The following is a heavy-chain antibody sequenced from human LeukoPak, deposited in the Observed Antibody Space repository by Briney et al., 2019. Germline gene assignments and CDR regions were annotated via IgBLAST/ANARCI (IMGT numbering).Heavy chain of an antibody. V-gene: IGHV1-2*02. Sequence: ASVKVSCKASGYTFTGYYMHWVRQAPGQGLEWMGWINPNSGGTNYAQTFRGRVTMTRDTSISTAYMELSRLRSDDTAVYYCATNMAYCGGDCYPYDAFDVWGQGTMVTVSS. D-gene: IGHD2-21*02. J-gene: IGHJ3*01. CDR3: ATNMAYCGGDCYPYDAFDV. CDR2: INPNSGGT. CDR1: GYTFTGYY.